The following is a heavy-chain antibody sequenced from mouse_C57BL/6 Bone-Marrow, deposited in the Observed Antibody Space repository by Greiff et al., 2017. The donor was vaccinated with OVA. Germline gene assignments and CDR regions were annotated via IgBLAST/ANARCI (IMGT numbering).Heavy chain of an antibody. CDR1: GFTFSDFY. CDR2: SRNKANDYTT. Sequence: EVHLVESGGGLVQSGRSLRLSCATSGFTFSDFYMEWVRQAPGKGLEWIAASRNKANDYTTEYSASVKGRFIVSRDTSQSILYLQMNALRAEDTAIYYCARDAGYRYFDVWGTGTTVTVSS. V-gene: IGHV7-1*01. CDR3: ARDAGYRYFDV. J-gene: IGHJ1*03.